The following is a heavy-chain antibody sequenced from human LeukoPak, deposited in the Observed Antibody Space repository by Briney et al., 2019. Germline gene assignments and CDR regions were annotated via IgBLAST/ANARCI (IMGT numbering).Heavy chain of an antibody. D-gene: IGHD2-2*01. CDR3: AKAGGYCTITSCPQVVAYYFYYGMDV. CDR2: IRYDGSNK. J-gene: IGHJ6*02. V-gene: IGHV3-30*02. Sequence: GGSLRLSCAASGFTFSSYGMHWVRQAPGKGLEWVAFIRYDGSNKYYADSVKGRLTISRDNSKNTLYLQMNSPGADDTAVEYFAKAGGYCTITSCPQVVAYYFYYGMDVWGQGTTVTVSS. CDR1: GFTFSSYG.